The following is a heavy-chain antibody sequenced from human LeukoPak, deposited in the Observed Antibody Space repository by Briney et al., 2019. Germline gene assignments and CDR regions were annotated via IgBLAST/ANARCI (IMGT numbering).Heavy chain of an antibody. CDR1: GGTFSSYA. D-gene: IGHD4-17*01. CDR3: ASLPVATVTTGYYYGMDV. J-gene: IGHJ6*02. CDR2: IIPIFGTA. V-gene: IGHV1-69*13. Sequence: ASVKVSCKASGGTFSSYAISWVRQAPGQGLEWMGGIIPIFGTANYPQKFQGRVTITADESTSTAYMELSSLRSEDTAVYYCASLPVATVTTGYYYGMDVWGQGTTVTVSS.